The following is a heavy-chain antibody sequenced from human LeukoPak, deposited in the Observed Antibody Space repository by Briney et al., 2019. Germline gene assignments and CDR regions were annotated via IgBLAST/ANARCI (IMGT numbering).Heavy chain of an antibody. CDR1: GGTFSSYA. Sequence: GASVKVSCKASGGTFSSYAISWVRQAPGQGLEWMGRIIPILGIANYAQKFQGRVTITADKSTSTAYMELSSLRSEDTAVYYCAIALRSGSYYFVLLDYWGQGTLVTVSS. CDR2: IIPILGIA. V-gene: IGHV1-69*04. J-gene: IGHJ4*02. D-gene: IGHD3-10*01. CDR3: AIALRSGSYYFVLLDY.